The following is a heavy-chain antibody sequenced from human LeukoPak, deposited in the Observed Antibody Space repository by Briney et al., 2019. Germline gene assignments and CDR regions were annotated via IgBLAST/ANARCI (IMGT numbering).Heavy chain of an antibody. V-gene: IGHV1-46*01. Sequence: ASVKVSCKASGYTFTSYYMHWVRQAPGQGLEWMGIINPSGGSTSSAQKFQGRVTMTRDMSTSTVYMELSRLRSDDSAVYYCTRVSKGYCGGDCYSDYWGQGTLVTVSS. D-gene: IGHD2-21*02. CDR2: INPSGGST. CDR3: TRVSKGYCGGDCYSDY. CDR1: GYTFTSYY. J-gene: IGHJ4*02.